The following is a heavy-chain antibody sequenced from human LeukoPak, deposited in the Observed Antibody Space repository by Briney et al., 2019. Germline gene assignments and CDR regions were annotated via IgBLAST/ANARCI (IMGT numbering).Heavy chain of an antibody. CDR3: ARGHSSGWYDQYYFDH. J-gene: IGHJ4*02. Sequence: GGSLTLSCAGSGFKFDSYTMHWVRQAPGKGLEWVANIKHDGSERDYVDSVKGRFTISRDNAKNSVYLQMNSLRAEDTAVYYCARGHSSGWYDQYYFDHWGQGTPVTVSS. D-gene: IGHD6-19*01. V-gene: IGHV3-7*01. CDR1: GFKFDSYT. CDR2: IKHDGSER.